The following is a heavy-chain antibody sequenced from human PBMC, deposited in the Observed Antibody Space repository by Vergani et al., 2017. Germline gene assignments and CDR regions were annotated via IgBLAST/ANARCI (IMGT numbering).Heavy chain of an antibody. V-gene: IGHV5-51*01. CDR3: ARHTTYTDS. D-gene: IGHD1-1*01. J-gene: IGHJ4*02. CDR1: EYSFGNSW. Sequence: EVELVQSGPEMRKPGESLQISCKGSEYSFGNSWMGWVRQMPGKCLEWMGIIYPADADTRYSPSFQGQVTISADKSISTAFLQWDSLKASDTALYYFARHTTYTDSWGQGTLVTVSS. CDR2: IYPADADT.